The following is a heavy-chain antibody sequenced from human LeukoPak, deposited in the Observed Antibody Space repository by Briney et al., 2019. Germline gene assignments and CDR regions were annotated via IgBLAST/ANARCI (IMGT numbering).Heavy chain of an antibody. CDR1: GGSFSGYY. CDR3: ARARGVIPLTYYDYVWGSYTPPHWFDP. D-gene: IGHD3-16*01. Sequence: PSETLSLTCAVYGGSFSGYYWSWIRQPPGKGLEWIGYIYYSGSTNYNPSLKSRVTISVDTSKNQFSLKLSSVTAADTAVYYCARARGVIPLTYYDYVWGSYTPPHWFDPWGQGTLVTVSS. J-gene: IGHJ5*02. V-gene: IGHV4-59*01. CDR2: IYYSGST.